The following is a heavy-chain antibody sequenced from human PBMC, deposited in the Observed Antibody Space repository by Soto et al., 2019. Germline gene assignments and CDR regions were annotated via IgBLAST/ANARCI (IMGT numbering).Heavy chain of an antibody. V-gene: IGHV4-59*01. D-gene: IGHD2-15*01. Sequence: QVQLQESGPGLVKPSETLSLTCTVSGVSISPYFWTRIRQSPGRGLEWIGYISHSGSTNYNPSLESRVTMSVDTSKSQCSLKLNSVTAADTAVYYCARGDGWPVYWGQGTLVTVSS. CDR3: ARGDGWPVY. J-gene: IGHJ4*02. CDR1: GVSISPYF. CDR2: ISHSGST.